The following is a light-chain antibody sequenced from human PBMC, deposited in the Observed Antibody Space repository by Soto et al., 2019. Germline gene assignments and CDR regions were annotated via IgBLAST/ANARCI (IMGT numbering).Light chain of an antibody. CDR2: WAS. CDR1: QTILYSSSNQNY. Sequence: DIVMTQSPDSLAVSLGERATINCKSSQTILYSSSNQNYLAWYQQKPGQPPKLLIYWASTREFGVPDRFSGRGSGTDFTLTISSLQAEDVAVYYCQQYYGTPFAFGGGTKVEIK. J-gene: IGKJ4*01. CDR3: QQYYGTPFA. V-gene: IGKV4-1*01.